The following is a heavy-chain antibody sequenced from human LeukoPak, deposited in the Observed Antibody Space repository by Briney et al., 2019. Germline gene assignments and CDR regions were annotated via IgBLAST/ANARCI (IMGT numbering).Heavy chain of an antibody. CDR3: ARNSNYDLLTGYYWLLCDS. CDR2: IAGSGST. J-gene: IGHJ4*02. D-gene: IGHD3-9*01. CDR1: GDSISYFY. Sequence: SETLSLTCSVSGDSISYFYWSWIRQAAGKGLEWIGRIAGSGSTDHNASLKSRVSMSVDTSKSQLSLKVIFVTAADTAVYYCARNSNYDLLTGYYWLLCDSWGQGALVTVSS. V-gene: IGHV4-4*07.